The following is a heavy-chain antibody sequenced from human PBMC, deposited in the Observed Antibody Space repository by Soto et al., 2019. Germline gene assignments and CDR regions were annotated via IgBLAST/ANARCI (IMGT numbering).Heavy chain of an antibody. CDR3: SSLGYYYDSSGYSGSAP. J-gene: IGHJ5*02. Sequence: TSECLSLTCAVSGGSISSGGYYWSWIRQPPGKGLEWIGYIYYSGSTNYNPSLKSRVTISVDTSKNQFSLKLSSVTAADTAVYYFSSLGYYYDSSGYSGSAPWGQGTLVPVSP. V-gene: IGHV4-61*08. D-gene: IGHD3-22*01. CDR1: GGSISSGGYY. CDR2: IYYSGST.